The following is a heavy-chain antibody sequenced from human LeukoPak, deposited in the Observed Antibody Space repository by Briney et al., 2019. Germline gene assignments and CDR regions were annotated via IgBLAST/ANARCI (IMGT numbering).Heavy chain of an antibody. CDR2: ISSSSRYI. CDR3: ARSRSGYYEDY. D-gene: IGHD3-22*01. V-gene: IGHV3-21*01. J-gene: IGHJ4*02. Sequence: GGSLRLSCAASGFTFRSYSMNWVRQAPGKGLEWVSSISSSSRYIYYADSVKGRFTISRDSAKNSLSLQVNSLRAEDTAVYYCARSRSGYYEDYWGQGTLVTVSS. CDR1: GFTFRSYS.